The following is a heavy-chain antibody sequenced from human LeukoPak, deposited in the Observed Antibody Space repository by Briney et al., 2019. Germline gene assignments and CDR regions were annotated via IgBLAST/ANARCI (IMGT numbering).Heavy chain of an antibody. Sequence: GGSLRLSCAASGFTFSSYWMSWVRQAPGKGLEWVANIKQDGSAKYYVDSVKGRFTISRDNAKNSLYLQMNSLRAEDTAVYYCQRQDSSGWYGFDYWGQGTLVTVSS. CDR2: IKQDGSAK. V-gene: IGHV3-7*01. CDR3: QRQDSSGWYGFDY. CDR1: GFTFSSYW. D-gene: IGHD6-19*01. J-gene: IGHJ4*02.